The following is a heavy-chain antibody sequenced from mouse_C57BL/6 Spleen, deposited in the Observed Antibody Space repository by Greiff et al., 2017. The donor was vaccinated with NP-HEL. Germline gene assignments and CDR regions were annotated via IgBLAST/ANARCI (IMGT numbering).Heavy chain of an antibody. J-gene: IGHJ2*01. CDR1: GYTFTSYW. V-gene: IGHV1-52*01. CDR2: IDPSDSET. CDR3: ARGYYGSSED. D-gene: IGHD1-1*01. Sequence: VQLRQPGAELVRPGSSVKLSCKASGYTFTSYWMHWVKQRPIQGLEWIGNIDPSDSETHYNQKFKVKATLTVDKSSSTAYMQLSSLTSEDSAVYYCARGYYGSSEDWGQGTTLTVSS.